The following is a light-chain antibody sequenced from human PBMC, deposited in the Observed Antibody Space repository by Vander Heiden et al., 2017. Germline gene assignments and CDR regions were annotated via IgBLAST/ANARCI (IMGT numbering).Light chain of an antibody. Sequence: QSALTQPASVSGSPGQSITISCTGTSSDVGGYNYVSWYQQHPAKAPKLMIYEVSNRPSGVSNRFSGSKSGNTASLTISGLQAEDEADYYCSSYTSNSTYVFGTGTKVTVL. CDR2: EVS. CDR3: SSYTSNSTYV. J-gene: IGLJ1*01. CDR1: SSDVGGYNY. V-gene: IGLV2-14*01.